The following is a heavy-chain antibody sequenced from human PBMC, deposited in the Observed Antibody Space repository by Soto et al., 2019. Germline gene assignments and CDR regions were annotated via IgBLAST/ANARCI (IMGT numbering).Heavy chain of an antibody. CDR2: IKQDGSEK. CDR1: GFTFSSYW. CDR3: ARDTGTSYYDFWSGYSDDFDY. Sequence: GGSLRLSCAASGFTFSSYWMSWVRQAPGKGLEWVANIKQDGSEKYYVDSVKGRFTISRDNAKNSLYLQMNSLRAEDTAVYYCARDTGTSYYDFWSGYSDDFDYWGQGTLVTVSS. J-gene: IGHJ4*02. V-gene: IGHV3-7*01. D-gene: IGHD3-3*01.